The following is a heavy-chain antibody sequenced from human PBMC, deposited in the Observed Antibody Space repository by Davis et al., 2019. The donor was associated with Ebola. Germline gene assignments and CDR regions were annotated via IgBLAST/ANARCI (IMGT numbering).Heavy chain of an antibody. Sequence: MPGGSLRLSCTVSGGSISSSSYYWGWIRQPPGKGLEWIGYIYYSGSTNYNPSLKSRVTISVDTSKNQFSLKLSSVTAADTAVYYCARDSLGGPSGLDYWGQGTLVTVSS. CDR3: ARDSLGGPSGLDY. V-gene: IGHV4-61*01. D-gene: IGHD2-15*01. CDR1: GGSISSSSYY. CDR2: IYYSGST. J-gene: IGHJ4*02.